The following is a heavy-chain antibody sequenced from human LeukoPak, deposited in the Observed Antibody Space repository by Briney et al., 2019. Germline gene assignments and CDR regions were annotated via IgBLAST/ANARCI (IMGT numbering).Heavy chain of an antibody. CDR1: GGSISTSNSY. CDR2: IYYSGST. D-gene: IGHD6-13*01. J-gene: IGHJ4*02. V-gene: IGHV4-61*05. Sequence: SSETLSLTCAVSGGSISTSNSYWGWIRQPPGKGLEWIGYIYYSGSTNYNPSLKSRVTISVDTSKNQFSLKLSSVTAADTAVYYCARGRPDLGIAAAKYYFDYWGQGTLVTVSS. CDR3: ARGRPDLGIAAAKYYFDY.